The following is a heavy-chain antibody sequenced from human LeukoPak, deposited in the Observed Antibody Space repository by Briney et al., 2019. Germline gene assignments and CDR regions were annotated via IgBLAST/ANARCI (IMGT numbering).Heavy chain of an antibody. Sequence: GASVKVSCKASGYTFTSYGISWVRQAPGQGLEWMGGISAYNGNTNYAQKLQGRVTMTTDTSTSTASMELRSLRSDDTAVYYCARVRWVPRLYYGSGSSFDYWGQGTLVTVSS. V-gene: IGHV1-18*01. CDR3: ARVRWVPRLYYGSGSSFDY. CDR2: ISAYNGNT. D-gene: IGHD3-10*01. J-gene: IGHJ4*02. CDR1: GYTFTSYG.